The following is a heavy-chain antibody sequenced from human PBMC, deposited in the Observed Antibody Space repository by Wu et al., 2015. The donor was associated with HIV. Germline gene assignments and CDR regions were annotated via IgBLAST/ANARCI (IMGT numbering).Heavy chain of an antibody. D-gene: IGHD5-18*01. J-gene: IGHJ4*02. V-gene: IGHV1-69*04. Sequence: QVQLVQSGAEVKKPGSSVKVSCKASGGTFSSYAISWVRQAPGQGLEWMGIINLVHLSANYAQKFQDRVTLTRDTSTNTVYMELSSLRSEDTAIYYCAAGIQAGGANYWGQGTLITVSS. CDR2: INLVHLSA. CDR1: GGTFSSYA. CDR3: AAGIQAGGANY.